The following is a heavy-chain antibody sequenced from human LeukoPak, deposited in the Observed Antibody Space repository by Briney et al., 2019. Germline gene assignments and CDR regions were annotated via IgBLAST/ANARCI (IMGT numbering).Heavy chain of an antibody. CDR3: ARDSVYSSGLRTFDN. Sequence: ASVKVSCKASGYTFPGYYMHWVRQAPGQGLEWMGWINPNSGGTNYAQKFQGRVTMTRDTSISTAYMELRSLRSDDTAVYYCARDSVYSSGLRTFDNWGQGTLVTVSS. D-gene: IGHD5-18*01. V-gene: IGHV1-2*02. J-gene: IGHJ4*02. CDR2: INPNSGGT. CDR1: GYTFPGYY.